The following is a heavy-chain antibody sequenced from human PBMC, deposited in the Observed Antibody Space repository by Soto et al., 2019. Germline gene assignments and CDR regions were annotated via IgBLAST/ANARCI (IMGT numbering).Heavy chain of an antibody. Sequence: GGSLRLSCAASGFTFSDYYMSWIRQAPGKGLEWVSYISSSSSYTNYADSVKGRFTISRDNAKNSLYLQMNSLRAEDTAVYYCARLKLLGFGELPLEDYWGQGTLVTVSS. CDR3: ARLKLLGFGELPLEDY. D-gene: IGHD3-10*01. CDR1: GFTFSDYY. J-gene: IGHJ4*02. V-gene: IGHV3-11*06. CDR2: ISSSSSYT.